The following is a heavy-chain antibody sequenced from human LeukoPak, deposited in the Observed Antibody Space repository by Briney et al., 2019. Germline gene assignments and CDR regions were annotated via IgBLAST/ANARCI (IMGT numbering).Heavy chain of an antibody. V-gene: IGHV3-48*03. D-gene: IGHD3-22*01. CDR1: GFTFRNYE. Sequence: LPGGSLRLSCEVSGFTFRNYEVNWVRQAPGKGLEWLSYISVSGSTMHYAGSVKGRFTISRDNDRSSLYLQMNSLRAEDTAVYYCARDGGAYDSDSSGYYREFNYYHAMDVWGQGTTVTVSS. CDR3: ARDGGAYDSDSSGYYREFNYYHAMDV. J-gene: IGHJ6*02. CDR2: ISVSGSTM.